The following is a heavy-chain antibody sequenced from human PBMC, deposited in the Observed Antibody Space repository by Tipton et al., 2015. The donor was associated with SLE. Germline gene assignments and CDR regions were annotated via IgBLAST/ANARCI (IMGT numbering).Heavy chain of an antibody. Sequence: TLSLTCAVYGGSFSGYYWSWIRQPPGKGLEWIGEINHSGSTNYNPSLKSRVTISVDTSENQFSLKLSSVTAADTAVYYCAREWGDAFDIWGQGTMVTVSS. J-gene: IGHJ3*02. CDR2: INHSGST. D-gene: IGHD2-8*01. CDR3: AREWGDAFDI. CDR1: GGSFSGYY. V-gene: IGHV4-34*01.